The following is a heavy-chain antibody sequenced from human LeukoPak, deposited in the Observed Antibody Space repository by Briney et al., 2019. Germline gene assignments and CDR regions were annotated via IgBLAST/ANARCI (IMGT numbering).Heavy chain of an antibody. V-gene: IGHV3-23*01. CDR2: ISAGGGLT. Sequence: GGSLRLSCAASGFPFTTSAMSWVPQTPGKGLEWVSAISAGGGLTNYADSVRGRFTISRDNSKNTVYLYMNSLRADDTAVYYCARRATTREFDFWGQGTLVTVSS. CDR1: GFPFTTSA. CDR3: ARRATTREFDF. J-gene: IGHJ4*02. D-gene: IGHD1-26*01.